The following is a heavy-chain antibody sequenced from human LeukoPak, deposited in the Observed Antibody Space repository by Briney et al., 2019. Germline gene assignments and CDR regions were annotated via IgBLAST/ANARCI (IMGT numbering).Heavy chain of an antibody. Sequence: ASVKVSCKASGYTFTGYYMHWVRQAPGQGLEWMGWINHNSGGTNYAQKFQGRVTMTRDTSISTAYMELSRLRSDDTAVYYCARGVIYYYYMDVWGKGTTVTVSS. V-gene: IGHV1-2*02. CDR3: ARGVIYYYYMDV. CDR1: GYTFTGYY. J-gene: IGHJ6*03. CDR2: INHNSGGT.